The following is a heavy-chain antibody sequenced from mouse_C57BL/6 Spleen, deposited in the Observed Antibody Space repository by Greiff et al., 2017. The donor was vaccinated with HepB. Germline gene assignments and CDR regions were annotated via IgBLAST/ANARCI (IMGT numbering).Heavy chain of an antibody. CDR2: IDPNSGGT. D-gene: IGHD3-2*02. V-gene: IGHV1-72*01. CDR1: GYTFTSYW. J-gene: IGHJ4*01. Sequence: QVHVKQPGAELVKPGASVKLSCKASGYTFTSYWMHWVKQRPGRGLEWIGRIDPNSGGTKYNEKFKSKATLTVDKPSSTAYMQLSSLTSEDSAVYYCAKTAQATLGAMDYWGQGTSVTVSS. CDR3: AKTAQATLGAMDY.